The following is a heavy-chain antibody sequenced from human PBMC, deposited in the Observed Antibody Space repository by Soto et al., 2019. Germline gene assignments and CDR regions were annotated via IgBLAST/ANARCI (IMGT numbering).Heavy chain of an antibody. CDR1: GFTLSSNG. CDR3: ARDRYPNYPPDAFDI. D-gene: IGHD4-4*01. J-gene: IGHJ3*02. CDR2: IWYDGSDK. Sequence: GGSLRLSCAASGFTLSSNGMHWVRQAPGKGLECVAFIWYDGSDKYYADSVKGRFTISRDNSKNTLYLQMNSLRAEDTAVYYCARDRYPNYPPDAFDIWGQGTLVTVTS. V-gene: IGHV3-33*01.